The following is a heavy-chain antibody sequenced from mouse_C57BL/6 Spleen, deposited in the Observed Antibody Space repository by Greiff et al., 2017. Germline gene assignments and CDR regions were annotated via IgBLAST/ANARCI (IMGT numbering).Heavy chain of an antibody. D-gene: IGHD1-1*01. CDR2: INPSNGGT. CDR3: ARGGELLRDYFDY. V-gene: IGHV1-53*01. J-gene: IGHJ2*01. CDR1: GYTFTSYW. Sequence: QVQLQQPGTELVKPGASVKLSCKASGYTFTSYWMHWVKQRPGQGLEWIGNINPSNGGTNYNEKFKSKATLTVDKSSSTAYMQRSSRTSEDSAVYYCARGGELLRDYFDYWGQGTTLTVSS.